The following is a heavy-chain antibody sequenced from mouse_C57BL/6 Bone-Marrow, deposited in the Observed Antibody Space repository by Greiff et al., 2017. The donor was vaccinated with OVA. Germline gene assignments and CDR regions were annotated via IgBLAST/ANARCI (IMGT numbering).Heavy chain of an antibody. Sequence: VQLQQPGAELVKPGASVKLSCKASGYTFTRYWMHWVKQRPGRGLEWIGRIAPNSGGTKYNEKFKSKATLTVDKPSSTAYMQLSSLTSEDSAVYYCARGDWDRYFDVWGTGTTVTVSS. V-gene: IGHV1-72*01. J-gene: IGHJ1*03. D-gene: IGHD4-1*01. CDR3: ARGDWDRYFDV. CDR1: GYTFTRYW. CDR2: IAPNSGGT.